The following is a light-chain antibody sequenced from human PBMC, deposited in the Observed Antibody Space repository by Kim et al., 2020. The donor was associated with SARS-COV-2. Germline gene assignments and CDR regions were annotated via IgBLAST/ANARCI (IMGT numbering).Light chain of an antibody. CDR3: QAWDASTVV. J-gene: IGLJ2*01. Sequence: SYELTQPPSVSVSPGQTASITCSGHNLGARSASWYQQKPGQSPVVVMYEDKKRPSGIPERFSGSNSGNTATLTISGTQALDEADYYCQAWDASTVVFGGG. CDR2: EDK. CDR1: NLGARS. V-gene: IGLV3-1*01.